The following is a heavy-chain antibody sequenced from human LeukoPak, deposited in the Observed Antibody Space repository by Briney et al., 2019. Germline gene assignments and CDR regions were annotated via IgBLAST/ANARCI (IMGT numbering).Heavy chain of an antibody. D-gene: IGHD3-22*01. J-gene: IGHJ4*02. CDR3: ARVATYYYDSSGTSFDY. CDR2: INHSGST. V-gene: IGHV4-34*01. CDR1: GGSISSYY. Sequence: PSETLSLTCTVSGGSISSYYWSWIRQPPGKGLEWIGGINHSGSTNYNPSLKSRVTISVDTSKNQFSLKLSSVTAADTAVYYCARVATYYYDSSGTSFDYWGQGTLVTVSS.